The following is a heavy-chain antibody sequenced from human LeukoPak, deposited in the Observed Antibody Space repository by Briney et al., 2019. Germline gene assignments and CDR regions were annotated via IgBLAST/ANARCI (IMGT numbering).Heavy chain of an antibody. Sequence: GGSLRLSCAASGFTVSSNYMSWVRQAPGKGLEWVSVIYSGGSTYYADSVKGRFTISRDNSKNTLYLQMNSLRAEDTAVYYCARGLAGATPSRAYWGQGTLVTVSS. CDR1: GFTVSSNY. V-gene: IGHV3-53*01. CDR2: IYSGGST. J-gene: IGHJ4*02. D-gene: IGHD1-26*01. CDR3: ARGLAGATPSRAY.